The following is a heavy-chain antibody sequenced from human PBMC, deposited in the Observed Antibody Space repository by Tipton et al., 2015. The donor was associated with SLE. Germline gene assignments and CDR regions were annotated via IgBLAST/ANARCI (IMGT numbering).Heavy chain of an antibody. D-gene: IGHD3-16*01. V-gene: IGHV3-23*01. CDR3: VKVAYDYIWGTSVSDYFDY. CDR2: LTGSGDNK. CDR1: EFTFSRYW. Sequence: GSLRLSCAASEFTFSRYWMSWVRQAPGKGLEWVSSLTGSGDNKYYSASAKGRFIISRDNSKKTVYLQMNSLRVEDTATYYCVKVAYDYIWGTSVSDYFDYWGQGTLVTVSS. J-gene: IGHJ4*02.